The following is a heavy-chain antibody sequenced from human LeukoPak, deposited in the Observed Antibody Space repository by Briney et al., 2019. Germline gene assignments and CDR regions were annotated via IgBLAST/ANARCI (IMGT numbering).Heavy chain of an antibody. V-gene: IGHV5-10-1*01. Sequence: GESLKISCKGSGYSFTSYWISWVRQMPGKGLEWMGRIDPSDSYTNYSPSFQGHVTISADKSISTAYLQWSSLKASDTAMYYCARHGGCLSYSSSWPDYWGQGTLVTVSS. CDR3: ARHGGCLSYSSSWPDY. CDR1: GYSFTSYW. D-gene: IGHD6-13*01. J-gene: IGHJ4*02. CDR2: IDPSDSYT.